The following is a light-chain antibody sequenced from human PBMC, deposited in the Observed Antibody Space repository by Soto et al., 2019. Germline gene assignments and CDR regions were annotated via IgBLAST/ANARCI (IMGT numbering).Light chain of an antibody. V-gene: IGLV2-14*01. J-gene: IGLJ1*01. CDR3: SSYTSSSTLLYV. CDR1: SSDVGGYNY. CDR2: DVS. Sequence: QSVLTQPASVSGSPGQSITISCTGTSSDVGGYNYVSWYQQHPGKAPKLMIYDVSNRPSGVYNRFSGSKSGNTASLTISGLQAEDEADYYCSSYTSSSTLLYVFGTGTKVTVL.